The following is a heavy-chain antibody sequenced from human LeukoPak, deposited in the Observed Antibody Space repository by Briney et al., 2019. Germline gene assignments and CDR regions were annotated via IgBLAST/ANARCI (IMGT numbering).Heavy chain of an antibody. J-gene: IGHJ4*02. V-gene: IGHV4-34*01. CDR2: INHSGST. D-gene: IGHD5-24*01. CDR1: GGSFSGYY. Sequence: PSETLSLTCAVYGGSFSGYYWSWIRQPPGKGLEWIGEINHSGSTNYNPSLKSRVTISVDTSKNQFSLKLSSVTAADTAVYYCARDSGVEDGYMVFDYWGQGTLVTVSS. CDR3: ARDSGVEDGYMVFDY.